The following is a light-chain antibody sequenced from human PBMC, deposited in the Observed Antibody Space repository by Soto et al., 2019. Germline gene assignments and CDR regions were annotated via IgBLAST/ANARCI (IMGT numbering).Light chain of an antibody. CDR1: QSVRNSH. V-gene: IGKV3-20*01. CDR2: RAA. J-gene: IGKJ1*01. Sequence: EIVLTQSPGTLSLSPGERATLSCRASQSVRNSHLAWYQQKPGQPPRLLISRAASRAPGIPDRFSGSGSGTGFTLSINKLEPEDSALYYCQQYGDSPWTFGLGTKVEI. CDR3: QQYGDSPWT.